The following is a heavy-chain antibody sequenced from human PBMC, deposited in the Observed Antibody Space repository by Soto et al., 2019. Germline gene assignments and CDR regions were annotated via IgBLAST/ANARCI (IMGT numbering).Heavy chain of an antibody. V-gene: IGHV4-61*01. CDR1: GGSVSSGSYY. D-gene: IGHD5-12*01. J-gene: IGHJ6*02. Sequence: SETLSLTCTVSGGSVSSGSYYWSWLRQPPGKGLEWIGYIYYSGSTNYNPSLKSRVTISVDTSKNQFSLKLSSVTAADTAVYYCARDLSGYHYYYYGMDVWGQGTTVTVS. CDR3: ARDLSGYHYYYYGMDV. CDR2: IYYSGST.